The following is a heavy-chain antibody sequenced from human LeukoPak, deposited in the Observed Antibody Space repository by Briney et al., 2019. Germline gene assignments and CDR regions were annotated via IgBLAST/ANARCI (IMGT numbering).Heavy chain of an antibody. CDR3: AATPLTIFGVVREQYFDY. CDR1: RGTFSSYA. V-gene: IGHV1-69*05. D-gene: IGHD3-3*01. Sequence: GSSVKVSCKASRGTFSSYAISWVRQAPGQGLEWMGGIIPIFGTANYAQKFQGRVTITTDESTSTAYMELSSLRSEDTAVYYCAATPLTIFGVVREQYFDYWGQGTLVTVSS. CDR2: IIPIFGTA. J-gene: IGHJ4*02.